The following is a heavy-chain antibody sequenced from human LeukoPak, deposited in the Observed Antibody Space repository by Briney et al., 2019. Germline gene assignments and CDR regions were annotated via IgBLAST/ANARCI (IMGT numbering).Heavy chain of an antibody. CDR3: AKADDDYRIISYYYYYMDV. J-gene: IGHJ6*03. CDR2: IRYDGSNK. Sequence: EGSLRLSCAASGFTFSSYGMHWVRQAPGKGLEWVAFIRYDGSNKYYADSVKGRFTISRDNSKNTLFLQMNSLRAEDTAVYYCAKADDDYRIISYYYYYMDVWGKGTTVTISS. V-gene: IGHV3-30*02. D-gene: IGHD4-11*01. CDR1: GFTFSSYG.